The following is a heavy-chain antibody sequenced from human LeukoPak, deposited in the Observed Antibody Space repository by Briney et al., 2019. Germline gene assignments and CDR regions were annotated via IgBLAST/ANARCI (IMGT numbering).Heavy chain of an antibody. D-gene: IGHD2-2*01. Sequence: PGGSLRLSCAASGFPFNTYWMTWVRQAPGKGLEWVANIKEDGSEEHYVDSVKGRFTISRDNAKNSLFLQMNSLRAEDTAVYYCARAPTVLVGYCSSASCQADYWGQGTLVTVSS. CDR1: GFPFNTYW. V-gene: IGHV3-7*01. CDR2: IKEDGSEE. CDR3: ARAPTVLVGYCSSASCQADY. J-gene: IGHJ4*02.